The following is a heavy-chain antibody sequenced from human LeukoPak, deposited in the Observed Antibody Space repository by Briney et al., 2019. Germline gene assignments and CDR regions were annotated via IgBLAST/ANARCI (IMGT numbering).Heavy chain of an antibody. CDR1: GFTFSSYS. J-gene: IGHJ6*03. D-gene: IGHD3-3*01. CDR3: ARDLQNTIFGVVIRYYMDV. CDR2: ISSRRSYI. Sequence: PGGSLRLSCAASGFTFSSYSMNWVRQAPGKGLEWVSSISSRRSYIYYADSVKGRFTISRDNAKNSLYLQMNSLRAEDTAVYYCARDLQNTIFGVVIRYYMDVWGKGTTVTVSS. V-gene: IGHV3-21*01.